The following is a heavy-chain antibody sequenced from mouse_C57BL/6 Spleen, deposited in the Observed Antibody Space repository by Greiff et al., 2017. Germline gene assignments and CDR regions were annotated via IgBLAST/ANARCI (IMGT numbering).Heavy chain of an antibody. J-gene: IGHJ3*01. CDR2: ISYDGSN. D-gene: IGHD2-4*01. Sequence: EVKLMESGPGLVKPSQSLSLTCSVTGYSITSGYYWNWIRQFPGNKLEWMGYISYDGSNNYNPSLKNRISITRDTSKNQFFLKLNSVTTEDTATYYCASGAYYYDYDGFAYWGQGTLVTVSA. V-gene: IGHV3-6*01. CDR3: ASGAYYYDYDGFAY. CDR1: GYSITSGYY.